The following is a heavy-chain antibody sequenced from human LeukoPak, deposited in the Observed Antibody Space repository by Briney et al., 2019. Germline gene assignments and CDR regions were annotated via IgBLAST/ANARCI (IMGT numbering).Heavy chain of an antibody. CDR2: INHSGST. D-gene: IGHD3-16*02. V-gene: IGHV4-34*01. CDR3: ARGITTGLYDYVWGSYRYFDY. Sequence: SETLSLTCAVYGGSFSGYYWSWIRQPPGKGLEWIGEINHSGSTNYNPSLKSRVTISVDTPKNQFSLKLSSVTAADTAVYYCARGITTGLYDYVWGSYRYFDYWGQGTLVTVSS. J-gene: IGHJ4*02. CDR1: GGSFSGYY.